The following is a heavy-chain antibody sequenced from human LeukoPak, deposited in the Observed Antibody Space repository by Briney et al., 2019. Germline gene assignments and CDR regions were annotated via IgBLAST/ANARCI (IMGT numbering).Heavy chain of an antibody. J-gene: IGHJ4*02. CDR3: AKDLYDYVWGSYRFDY. CDR1: GFTFGDYA. V-gene: IGHV3-23*01. D-gene: IGHD3-16*02. CDR2: ISGSGGST. Sequence: GGSLRLSCTASGFTFGDYAMSWFRQAPGKGLEWVSAISGSGGSTYYADSVKGRFTISRDNSKNTLYLQMNSLRAEDTAVYYCAKDLYDYVWGSYRFDYWGQGTLVTVSS.